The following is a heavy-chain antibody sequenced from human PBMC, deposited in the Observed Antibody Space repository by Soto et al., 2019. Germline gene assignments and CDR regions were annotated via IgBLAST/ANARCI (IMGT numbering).Heavy chain of an antibody. Sequence: GASVKVSCKASGYTFTSYAMHWVRQAPGQRLEWMGWINAGNGNTKYSQKFQGRVTITRDTSASTAYMELSSLRSEDTAVYYCARGISTRLKNNWFDPWGQGTLVTVSS. CDR1: GYTFTSYA. J-gene: IGHJ5*02. CDR3: ARGISTRLKNNWFDP. D-gene: IGHD2-2*01. V-gene: IGHV1-3*01. CDR2: INAGNGNT.